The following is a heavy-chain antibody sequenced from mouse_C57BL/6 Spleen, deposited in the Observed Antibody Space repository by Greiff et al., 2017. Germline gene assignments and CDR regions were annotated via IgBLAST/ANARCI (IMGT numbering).Heavy chain of an antibody. Sequence: VQLHQSGAELVRPGASVTLSCKASGYTFTDYEMHWVKQTPVHGLEWIGAIDPETGGTAYNQKFKGKAILTADKSSSTAYMELRSLTSEDSAVYYCTRWFAYWGQGTLVTVSA. CDR2: IDPETGGT. V-gene: IGHV1-15*01. CDR3: TRWFAY. J-gene: IGHJ3*01. CDR1: GYTFTDYE.